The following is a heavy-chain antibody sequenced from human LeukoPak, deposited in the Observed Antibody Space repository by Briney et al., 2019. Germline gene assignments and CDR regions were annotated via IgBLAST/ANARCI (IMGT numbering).Heavy chain of an antibody. J-gene: IGHJ4*02. CDR1: GGSISSSNW. V-gene: IGHV4-4*02. CDR3: ARQRDGYTDVTGFDY. D-gene: IGHD5-24*01. Sequence: SGTLSLTCAVSGGSISSSNWWSWVRQPPGKGLEWIGEINHSGSTNYNPSLKSRVTISVDTSKNQFSLKLSSVTAADTAVYYCARQRDGYTDVTGFDYWGQGTLVTVSS. CDR2: INHSGST.